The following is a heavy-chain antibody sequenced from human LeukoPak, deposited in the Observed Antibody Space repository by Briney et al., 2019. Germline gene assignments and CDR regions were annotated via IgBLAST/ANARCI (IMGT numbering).Heavy chain of an antibody. J-gene: IGHJ4*02. V-gene: IGHV3-23*01. CDR1: GFTFSSYA. Sequence: GGSLRLSCAASGFTFSSYAMSWVRQAPGKGLEWVSAISGSGGSTYYADSVKGRFTISRDNAKNSLYLQMNSLRAEDTAVYYCARDLKFSLYWGQGTLVTVSS. CDR2: ISGSGGST. CDR3: ARDLKFSLY.